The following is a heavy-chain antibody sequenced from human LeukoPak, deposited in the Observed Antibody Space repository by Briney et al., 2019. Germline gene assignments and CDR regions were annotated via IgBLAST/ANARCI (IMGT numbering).Heavy chain of an antibody. V-gene: IGHV4-38-2*01. Sequence: PSGTLSLTCAVSGYSVSSGYHWGWIRQSPGKGLEWIGFMYHSGSTYYDPSLKSRVTISVDTSKNQFSLKLSSVTAADTAVYYCARRIVSSSSGFDYWGQGTLVTVSS. D-gene: IGHD6-6*01. CDR3: ARRIVSSSSGFDY. CDR1: GYSVSSGYH. J-gene: IGHJ4*02. CDR2: MYHSGST.